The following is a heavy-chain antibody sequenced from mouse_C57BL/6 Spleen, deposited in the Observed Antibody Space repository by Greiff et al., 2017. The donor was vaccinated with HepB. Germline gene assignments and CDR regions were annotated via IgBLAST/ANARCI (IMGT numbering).Heavy chain of an antibody. CDR1: GYAFSSYW. CDR3: ARSEDYGSSYLDY. CDR2: IYPGDGDT. Sequence: QVQLQQSGAELVKPGASVKISCKASGYAFSSYWMNWVKQRPGKGLEWIGQIYPGDGDTNYNGKFKGKATLTADKSSSTAYMQLSSLTSEDSAVYFCARSEDYGSSYLDYWGQGTTLTVSS. D-gene: IGHD1-1*01. V-gene: IGHV1-80*01. J-gene: IGHJ2*01.